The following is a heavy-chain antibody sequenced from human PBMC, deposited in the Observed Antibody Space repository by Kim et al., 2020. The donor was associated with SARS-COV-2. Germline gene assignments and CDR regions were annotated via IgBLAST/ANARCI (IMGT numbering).Heavy chain of an antibody. J-gene: IGHJ5*02. V-gene: IGHV3-21*01. CDR1: GFTFSSYS. CDR3: ARDLLAAAGTGWFDP. Sequence: GGSLRLSCAASGFTFSSYSMNWVRQAPGKGLEWVSSISSSSSYIYYADSVKGRFTISRDNAKNSLYLQMNSLRAEDTAVYYCARDLLAAAGTGWFDPWGQGTLVTVSS. CDR2: ISSSSSYI. D-gene: IGHD6-13*01.